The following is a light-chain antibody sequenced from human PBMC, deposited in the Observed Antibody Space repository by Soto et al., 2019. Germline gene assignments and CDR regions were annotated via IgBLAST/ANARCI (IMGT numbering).Light chain of an antibody. CDR3: QQYASSPLLT. Sequence: EIVLTQSPGTLSLSPGETATLSCRASQTIGSTYLAWYQHKPGQAPRLLIFGTSSRATGIPDRCSGSGSGTDFTLTISRLEPEDFAVYYCQQYASSPLLTFGGGTRVEIK. CDR2: GTS. J-gene: IGKJ4*01. CDR1: QTIGSTY. V-gene: IGKV3-20*01.